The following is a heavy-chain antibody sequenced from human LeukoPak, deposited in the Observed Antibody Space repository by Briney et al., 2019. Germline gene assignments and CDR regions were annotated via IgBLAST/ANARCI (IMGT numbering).Heavy chain of an antibody. CDR2: ISSSSYI. J-gene: IGHJ6*03. D-gene: IGHD5-12*01. Sequence: GGSLTLSCAASGFTFSSYSMNWVRQAPGKGLEWVSSISSSSYIHYADSVKGRFTISRDNAKNSLYLQMNSLRAEDTAVYYCASGREWLLRSNYYMDVWGKGTTVTISS. V-gene: IGHV3-21*01. CDR1: GFTFSSYS. CDR3: ASGREWLLRSNYYMDV.